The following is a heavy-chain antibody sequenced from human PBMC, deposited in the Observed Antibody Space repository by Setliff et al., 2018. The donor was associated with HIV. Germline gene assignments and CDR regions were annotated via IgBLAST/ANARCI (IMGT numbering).Heavy chain of an antibody. J-gene: IGHJ5*02. CDR3: ARGLAYYSENTDYYYVSAGFDP. V-gene: IGHV4-4*07. D-gene: IGHD3-22*01. Sequence: PSETLSLTCTVSGGSITASFWSWTRQPAGKGLEWIGRIYGTGSTTYNPSPESRVTMSVDRSNNQFSLELTSVTAADTAVYYCARGLAYYSENTDYYYVSAGFDPWGPGTLVTVSS. CDR1: GGSITASF. CDR2: IYGTGST.